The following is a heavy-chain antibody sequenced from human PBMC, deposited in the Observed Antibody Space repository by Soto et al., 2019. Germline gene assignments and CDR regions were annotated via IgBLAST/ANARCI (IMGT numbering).Heavy chain of an antibody. Sequence: QVQLVESGGGLVEPGGSLRLSCAASGFTFSDYYMSWVRQAPGKGLECISYISRSDNTIYYADSVKGRFTISRDKTKNSLYLQMNSLRDEDTAVYYCARGHEYFHPWGQGALVIVSS. CDR3: ARGHEYFHP. CDR2: ISRSDNTI. J-gene: IGHJ1*01. V-gene: IGHV3-11*01. CDR1: GFTFSDYY.